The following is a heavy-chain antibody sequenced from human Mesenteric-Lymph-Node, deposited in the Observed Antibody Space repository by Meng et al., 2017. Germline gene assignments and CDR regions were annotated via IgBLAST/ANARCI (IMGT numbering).Heavy chain of an antibody. CDR2: IKEDGSEL. Sequence: GGSLRLSCEASGFTFSTYWMSWVRQTPGKGLEWVADIKEDGSELRYVDSVRGRFSISRDNAKNSVYLQMNSLRVEDTAVYYCARPAPSYYDRSGFGHWGQGTLVTVSS. CDR1: GFTFSTYW. V-gene: IGHV3-7*01. D-gene: IGHD3-22*01. CDR3: ARPAPSYYDRSGFGH. J-gene: IGHJ4*02.